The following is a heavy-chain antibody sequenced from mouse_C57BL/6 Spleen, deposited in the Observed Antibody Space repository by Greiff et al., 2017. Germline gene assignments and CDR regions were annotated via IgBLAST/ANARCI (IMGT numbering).Heavy chain of an antibody. CDR1: GYTFTSYW. Sequence: QVQLQQPGAELVKPGASVKLSCKASGYTFTSYWMHWVKQRPGQGLEWIGMIHPNSGSTNYNEKLKSKATLTVDKSSSTAYMQLSSLTSEDSAVYYCAREGVTVMDYWGQGTSVTVSS. J-gene: IGHJ4*01. V-gene: IGHV1-64*01. CDR2: IHPNSGST. D-gene: IGHD2-12*01. CDR3: AREGVTVMDY.